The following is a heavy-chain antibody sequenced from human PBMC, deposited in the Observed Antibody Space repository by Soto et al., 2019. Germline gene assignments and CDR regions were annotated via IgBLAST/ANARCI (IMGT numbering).Heavy chain of an antibody. CDR1: GYTFTSYG. CDR2: ISAYNGNT. V-gene: IGHV1-18*01. Sequence: ASVKVSCKASGYTFTSYGISWVRQAPGQGLEWMGWISAYNGNTNYAQKLQGRVTMTTDTSTSTAYMELRSLRSDDTAVYYCARDAHCSGGSCYSNWFDPWGQGTLVTVS. CDR3: ARDAHCSGGSCYSNWFDP. D-gene: IGHD2-15*01. J-gene: IGHJ5*02.